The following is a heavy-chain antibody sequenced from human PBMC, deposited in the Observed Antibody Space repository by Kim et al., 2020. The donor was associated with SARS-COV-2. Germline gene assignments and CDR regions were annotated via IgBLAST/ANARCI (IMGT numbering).Heavy chain of an antibody. Sequence: GGSLRLSCAASGFTFSSYAMSWVRQAPGKGLEWVSAISGSGGSTYYADSVKGRFTISRDNSKNTLYLQMNSLRAEDTAVYYCSKDRGGIVGATDDYWGQGTLVTVSS. CDR1: GFTFSSYA. V-gene: IGHV3-23*01. CDR3: SKDRGGIVGATDDY. D-gene: IGHD1-26*01. J-gene: IGHJ4*02. CDR2: ISGSGGST.